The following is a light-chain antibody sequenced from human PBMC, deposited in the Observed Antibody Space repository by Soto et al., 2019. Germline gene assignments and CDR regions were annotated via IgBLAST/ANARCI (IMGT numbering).Light chain of an antibody. CDR2: RNN. CDR3: AAWDDSLSGWV. CDR1: SSNIGSNY. V-gene: IGLV1-47*01. J-gene: IGLJ3*02. Sequence: QLVLTQPPSASGTPGQRVIISCSGSSSNIGSNYVYWYQQLPGTAPKLLIYRNNQRPSGVPDRFSGSKSGTSVSLAISGLRSEDEADYYCAAWDDSLSGWVFGGGTKLTVL.